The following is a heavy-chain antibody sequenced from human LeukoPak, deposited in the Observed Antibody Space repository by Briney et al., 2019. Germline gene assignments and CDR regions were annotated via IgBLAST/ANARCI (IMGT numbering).Heavy chain of an antibody. Sequence: ASVKVSCKASGYTFTSYYIHWVRQAPGQGLEWMGIINPSGGSTSYAQNFQGRVTMTRDTSTSTVYMELSSLRSEDTAVYYCARGITIFGVAPYYYHMDVWGKGTTVTASS. CDR2: INPSGGST. J-gene: IGHJ6*03. V-gene: IGHV1-46*01. CDR1: GYTFTSYY. CDR3: ARGITIFGVAPYYYHMDV. D-gene: IGHD3-3*01.